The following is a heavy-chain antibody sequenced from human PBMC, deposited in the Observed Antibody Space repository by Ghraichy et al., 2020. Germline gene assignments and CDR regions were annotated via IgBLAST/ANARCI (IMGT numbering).Heavy chain of an antibody. CDR3: ARDLGGYCSSTSCY. J-gene: IGHJ4*02. Sequence: GGSLRLSCAASGFTFSSSWMSWVRQAPGKGLEWVANIKQDGSEKYYVDSVKGRFTISRDNAKNSLYLQMNSLRAEDTAVYYCARDLGGYCSSTSCYWGQGTLVTVSS. CDR2: IKQDGSEK. CDR1: GFTFSSSW. V-gene: IGHV3-7*01. D-gene: IGHD2-2*01.